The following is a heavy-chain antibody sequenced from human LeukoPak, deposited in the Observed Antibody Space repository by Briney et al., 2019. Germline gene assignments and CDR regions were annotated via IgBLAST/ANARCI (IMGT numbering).Heavy chain of an antibody. J-gene: IGHJ4*02. D-gene: IGHD6-6*01. V-gene: IGHV3-23*01. CDR1: GFTFSSYA. Sequence: PGGSLRLSCAASGFTFSSYAMSWVRQAPGKGLEWVSAISGSGGSTYYADTVKGRFTISRDNSKNTLYLQMNSLRAEDTAVYYCAKDRSSIAARFPYDYWGQGTLVTVSS. CDR3: AKDRSSIAARFPYDY. CDR2: ISGSGGST.